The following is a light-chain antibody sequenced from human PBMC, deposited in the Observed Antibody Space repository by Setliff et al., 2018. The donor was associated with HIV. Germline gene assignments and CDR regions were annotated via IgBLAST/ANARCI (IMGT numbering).Light chain of an antibody. V-gene: IGLV1-44*01. Sequence: QSVLTQPPSVSGAPGQRVTISCTGSSSNIGASYDVHWYQQLPGTAPKLLIYSNNQRPSGVPDRFSGSKSGTSASLAISGLQSEDEADYYCAAWDDSLNGHYVFGTGTKVTVL. CDR3: AAWDDSLNGHYV. CDR2: SNN. J-gene: IGLJ1*01. CDR1: SSNIGASYD.